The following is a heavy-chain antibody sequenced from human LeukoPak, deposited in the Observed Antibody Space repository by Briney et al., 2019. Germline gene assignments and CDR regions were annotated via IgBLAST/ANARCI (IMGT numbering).Heavy chain of an antibody. Sequence: SETLSLTCAVSGYSISSDYYWGWIRPPPGKGREWLGTIYQSGSTNYNPSLRRRISISGEKSRNQFSLTVRSVTAADTALYYCARVRNYAAGYPDCWGQGTLVTVSS. V-gene: IGHV4-38-2*01. D-gene: IGHD1-7*01. CDR1: GYSISSDYY. CDR3: ARVRNYAAGYPDC. CDR2: IYQSGST. J-gene: IGHJ4*01.